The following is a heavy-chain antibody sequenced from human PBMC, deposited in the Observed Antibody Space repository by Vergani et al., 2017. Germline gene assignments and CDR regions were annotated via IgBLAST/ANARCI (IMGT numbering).Heavy chain of an antibody. CDR2: IIHLFGTA. J-gene: IGHJ6*03. CDR3: ARDKGQLLFGTYFYYYYMDV. Sequence: QVQLVQSEAEVKKPGSSVRVSCEASGGTFSSYAISWVRQAPGQGLEWMGRIIHLFGTANYAQKFQGRVTITADKPTSTAYMELGSLRSEDTAVYYCARDKGQLLFGTYFYYYYMDVWGKGTTVTVSS. D-gene: IGHD2-2*01. CDR1: GGTFSSYA. V-gene: IGHV1-69*14.